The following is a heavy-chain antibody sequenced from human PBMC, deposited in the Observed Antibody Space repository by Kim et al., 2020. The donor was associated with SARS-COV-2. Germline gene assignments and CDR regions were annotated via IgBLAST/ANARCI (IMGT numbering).Heavy chain of an antibody. CDR2: IWYDGSNK. J-gene: IGHJ6*02. Sequence: GGSLRLSCAASGFTFSSYGMHWVRQAPGKGLEWVAVIWYDGSNKYYADSVKGRFTISRDNSKNTLYLQMNSLRAEDTAVYYCAKEGNYDILTGPITRYYYYGMDVWGQGTTVTVSS. V-gene: IGHV3-33*06. CDR1: GFTFSSYG. CDR3: AKEGNYDILTGPITRYYYYGMDV. D-gene: IGHD3-9*01.